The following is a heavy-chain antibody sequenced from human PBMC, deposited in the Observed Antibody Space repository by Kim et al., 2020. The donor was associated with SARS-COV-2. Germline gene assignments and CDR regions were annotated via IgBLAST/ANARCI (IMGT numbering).Heavy chain of an antibody. CDR3: ATDCSGGSCPGY. D-gene: IGHD2-15*01. Sequence: GGSLRLSCAASGFTFDDYAMHWVRQAPGKGLEWVSGISWNSGSIGYADSVKGRFTISRDNAKNSLYLQMNSLRAEDTALYYCATDCSGGSCPGYWGQGTLVTVSS. J-gene: IGHJ4*02. CDR2: ISWNSGSI. CDR1: GFTFDDYA. V-gene: IGHV3-9*01.